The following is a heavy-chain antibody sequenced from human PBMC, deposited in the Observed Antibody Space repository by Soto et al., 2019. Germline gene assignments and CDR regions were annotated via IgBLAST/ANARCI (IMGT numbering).Heavy chain of an antibody. V-gene: IGHV4-30-4*01. Sequence: QVQLQESGPGLVKPSQTLSLTCTVSGGSISSGDYYWSWIRQPPGKGLEWIGYIYYSGSTYYNPSLKSPXXIXVXXSKNQFSLKLSSVTAADTAVYYCARVVPAAMNIDYWGQGTLVTVSS. CDR3: ARVVPAAMNIDY. CDR2: IYYSGST. J-gene: IGHJ4*02. D-gene: IGHD2-2*01. CDR1: GGSISSGDYY.